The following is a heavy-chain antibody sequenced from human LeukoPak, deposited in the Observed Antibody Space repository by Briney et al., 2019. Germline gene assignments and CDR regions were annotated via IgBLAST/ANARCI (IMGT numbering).Heavy chain of an antibody. CDR2: IKSKIDGGTT. CDR3: ISPRTSSY. D-gene: IGHD2-2*01. CDR1: GFTFNKAW. V-gene: IGHV3-15*07. Sequence: GGSLRLSCAASGFTFNKAWMNWVRQAPGKGLEWVGRIKSKIDGGTTDHAAPVKGRFIISRDDSKNTLYLQMNSLETEDTALYYCISPRTSSYWGQGTLVTVSS. J-gene: IGHJ4*02.